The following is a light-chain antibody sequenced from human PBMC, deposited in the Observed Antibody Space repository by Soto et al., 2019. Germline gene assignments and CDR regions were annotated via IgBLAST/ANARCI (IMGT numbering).Light chain of an antibody. J-gene: IGKJ1*01. V-gene: IGKV1-5*03. CDR1: QRIDSW. CDR3: QQYGANSPWT. CDR2: KAS. Sequence: DIQMTQSPSTLSASVGDRVTITCRASQRIDSWMAWYQQKPGKTPKVLISKASILESGVQSRFSGSASGIEFTLTISNLQTEDFATYYCQQYGANSPWTFGQGTKVEIK.